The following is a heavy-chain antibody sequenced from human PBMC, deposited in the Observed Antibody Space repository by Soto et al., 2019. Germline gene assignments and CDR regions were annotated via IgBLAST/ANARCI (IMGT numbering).Heavy chain of an antibody. CDR3: TTLLQQLVSFDYYYGMDV. J-gene: IGHJ6*02. CDR1: GFTFSNAW. D-gene: IGHD6-13*01. CDR2: IKSKTDGGTT. V-gene: IGHV3-15*07. Sequence: GGSLRLSCAASGFTFSNAWMNWVRQAPGKGLEWVGRIKSKTDGGTTDYAAPVKGRFTISRDDSKNTLYLQMNSLKTEDTAVYYCTTLLQQLVSFDYYYGMDVWGQGTTVTVSS.